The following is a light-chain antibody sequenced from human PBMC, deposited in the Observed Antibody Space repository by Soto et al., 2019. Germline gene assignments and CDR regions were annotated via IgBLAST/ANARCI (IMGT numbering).Light chain of an antibody. V-gene: IGLV2-11*01. J-gene: IGLJ1*01. CDR3: CSPSATYIFG. Sequence: QSVLTQPRSVSGSPGQSVTISCTGTSGDVGGYNCVSWYQQHPGKAPQLIIFDVTQRPSGVPDRFSGSKSENTASLSISVLQAEDESDYYCCSPSATYIFGFGTGTKVXV. CDR2: DVT. CDR1: SGDVGGYNC.